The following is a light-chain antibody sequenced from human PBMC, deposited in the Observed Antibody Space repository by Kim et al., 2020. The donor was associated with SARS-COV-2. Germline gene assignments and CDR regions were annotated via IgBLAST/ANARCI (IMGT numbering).Light chain of an antibody. Sequence: DIQMTQSPSSLSASVGDRVTITCQASQDISNYLNWYQQKPGKAPKLLIYEASNLETGVPSRFSGSGSGTDFTFTISSLQPEDIATYHCHQYHNLPPITFGQGTRVEIK. J-gene: IGKJ5*01. CDR3: HQYHNLPPIT. CDR2: EAS. V-gene: IGKV1-33*01. CDR1: QDISNY.